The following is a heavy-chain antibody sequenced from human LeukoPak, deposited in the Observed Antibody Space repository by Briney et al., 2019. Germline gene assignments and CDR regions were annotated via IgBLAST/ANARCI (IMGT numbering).Heavy chain of an antibody. D-gene: IGHD3-22*01. CDR1: GDSIRDYH. CDR3: ARVSPDSSAYVDS. CDR2: IPYSGSP. Sequence: PSETLSLTCTVSGDSIRDYHCNWIRQSPGKGLEWIGNIPYSGSPKYNPSLKSRVTLSVDTSKNQFSLKLTSATAADTAVYYRARVSPDSSAYVDSWGQGTLVTVSS. J-gene: IGHJ4*02. V-gene: IGHV4-59*01.